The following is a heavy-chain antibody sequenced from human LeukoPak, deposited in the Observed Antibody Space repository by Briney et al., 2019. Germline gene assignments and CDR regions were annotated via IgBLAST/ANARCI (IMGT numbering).Heavy chain of an antibody. D-gene: IGHD6-13*01. J-gene: IGHJ4*02. Sequence: SETLSLTCTVSGGSISSSSYYWGWIRQPPGKGLEWIGSIYYSGSTYYNPSLKSRVTISVDTSKNQFSLKLSSVTAADTAVYYCARRFDLYSSSKVWGQGTLVTVSS. V-gene: IGHV4-39*07. CDR2: IYYSGST. CDR3: ARRFDLYSSSKV. CDR1: GGSISSSSYY.